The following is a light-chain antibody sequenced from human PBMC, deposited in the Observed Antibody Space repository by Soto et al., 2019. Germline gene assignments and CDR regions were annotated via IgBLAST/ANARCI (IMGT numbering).Light chain of an antibody. Sequence: EIVLTQSPATLPVSPGERATLSCRASQSVSRDLAWSQQKPGQAPRLLIYGASTRAPSIPARFSGSGSGTDFTLTISSLQSEDFAVYYCQQYDKWPTWTFGQGTKVENK. CDR2: GAS. J-gene: IGKJ1*01. CDR1: QSVSRD. V-gene: IGKV3-15*01. CDR3: QQYDKWPTWT.